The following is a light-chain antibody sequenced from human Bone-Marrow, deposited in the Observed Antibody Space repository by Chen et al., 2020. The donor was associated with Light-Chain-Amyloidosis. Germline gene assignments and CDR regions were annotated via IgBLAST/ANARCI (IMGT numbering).Light chain of an antibody. CDR2: DAS. J-gene: IGKJ4*01. Sequence: EFVLTQSPATLSLSPGERATLICRASQSVDSYLAWYQQKPGQAPKLLIYDASNRAIGIPARFSGSGSGTDFTLTISSLEPEDFAVYYCQQRSNWPPALAFGGGTKVEIK. CDR1: QSVDSY. V-gene: IGKV3-11*01. CDR3: QQRSNWPPALA.